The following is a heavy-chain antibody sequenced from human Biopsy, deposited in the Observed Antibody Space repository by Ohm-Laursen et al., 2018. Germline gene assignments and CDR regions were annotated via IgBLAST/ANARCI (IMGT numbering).Heavy chain of an antibody. V-gene: IGHV3-33*01. CDR2: IWFDEKNK. CDR3: ARDPRDTALGIFDY. CDR1: GFTLNKHG. Sequence: SLRLSCAASGFTLNKHGMHWVRQAPGKGLEWVAVIWFDEKNKHYADSVKGRFTISRDNSKNMLYLQMNTLRDADTAVYYCARDPRDTALGIFDYWGLGTLVTVSS. D-gene: IGHD5-18*01. J-gene: IGHJ4*02.